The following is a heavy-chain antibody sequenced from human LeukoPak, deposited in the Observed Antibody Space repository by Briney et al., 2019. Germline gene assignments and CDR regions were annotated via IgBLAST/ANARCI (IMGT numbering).Heavy chain of an antibody. CDR3: TSVARELAN. D-gene: IGHD1-26*01. CDR1: GFRFSTYG. Sequence: PGGSLRLSCAASGFRFSTYGMHWVGQAPRKGLGWLSYISSSSSDRNYADSARGRFTISRDNAKNSLYLQMNSLRGEDTAVYYCTSVARELANWGQGTLVTVSS. J-gene: IGHJ4*02. V-gene: IGHV3-21*05. CDR2: ISSSSSDR.